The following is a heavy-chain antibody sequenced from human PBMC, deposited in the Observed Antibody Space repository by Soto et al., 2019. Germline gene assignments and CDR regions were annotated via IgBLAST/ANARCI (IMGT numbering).Heavy chain of an antibody. CDR2: IIPIFGTA. CDR1: GGTFSSYA. V-gene: IGHV1-69*13. Sequence: GASVKVSCKASGGTFSSYAISWVRQAPGQGLEWVGGIIPIFGTANYAQKFQGRVTITADESTSTAYMELSSLRSEDTAVYYCARVLRPYYYYYGMDVWGQGTTVTVSS. D-gene: IGHD3-10*01. CDR3: ARVLRPYYYYYGMDV. J-gene: IGHJ6*02.